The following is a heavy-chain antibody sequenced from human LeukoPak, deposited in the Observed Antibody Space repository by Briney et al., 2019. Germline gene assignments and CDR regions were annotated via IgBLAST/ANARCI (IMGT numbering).Heavy chain of an antibody. D-gene: IGHD6-6*01. J-gene: IGHJ4*02. CDR1: GGTFSSYA. CDR2: IIPIFGTA. Sequence: SSVKVSCKASGGTFSSYAISWVRQAPGQGLEWMGRIIPIFGTANYAQKFQGRVTITTDESTSTAYMELSSLRSEDTVVYYCAEGWSSSSSFDNWGQGTLVTVSS. CDR3: AEGWSSSSSFDN. V-gene: IGHV1-69*05.